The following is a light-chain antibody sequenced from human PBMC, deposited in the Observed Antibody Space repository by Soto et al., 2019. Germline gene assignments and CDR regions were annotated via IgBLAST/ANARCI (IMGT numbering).Light chain of an antibody. J-gene: IGLJ1*01. V-gene: IGLV2-8*01. CDR2: EVS. CDR1: SSDVGGYNF. CDR3: SSYAGSNRGYV. Sequence: SALTQPPSASGSPGQSVTISCTGTSSDVGGYNFVSWFQQPPGRAPKLIIYEVSERPSGVPDRFSGSKSGNTATLTVSGLQAEDDADYYCSSYAGSNRGYVFGTGTKLTVL.